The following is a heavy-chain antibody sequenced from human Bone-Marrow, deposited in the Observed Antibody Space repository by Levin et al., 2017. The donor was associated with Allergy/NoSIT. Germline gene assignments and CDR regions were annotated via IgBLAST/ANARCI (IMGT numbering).Heavy chain of an antibody. J-gene: IGHJ5*02. Sequence: GASVKVSCQASGYSFTSFWITWVRQMPGKGLEWMGRIDPTDSYTNYSPSFQGHVTISADKSITTAYLQWRSLKASDTAMYYCARRRNYNTGYDFFPWGQGTLVTVSS. V-gene: IGHV5-10-1*01. CDR1: GYSFTSFW. CDR2: IDPTDSYT. CDR3: ARRRNYNTGYDFFP. D-gene: IGHD5-12*01.